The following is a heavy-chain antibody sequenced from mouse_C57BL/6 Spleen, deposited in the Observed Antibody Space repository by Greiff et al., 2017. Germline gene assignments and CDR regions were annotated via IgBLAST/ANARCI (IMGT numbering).Heavy chain of an antibody. CDR2: ISYSGST. Sequence: EVQLQQSGPGMVKPSQSLSLTCTVTGYSITSGYDWHWIRHFPGNKLEWMGYISYSGSTNYNPSLKSRISITHDTSKNHFFLKLNSVTTEDTATYYCARDGYYGSIHWYFDVWGTGTTVTVSS. V-gene: IGHV3-1*01. D-gene: IGHD1-1*01. CDR3: ARDGYYGSIHWYFDV. CDR1: GYSITSGYD. J-gene: IGHJ1*03.